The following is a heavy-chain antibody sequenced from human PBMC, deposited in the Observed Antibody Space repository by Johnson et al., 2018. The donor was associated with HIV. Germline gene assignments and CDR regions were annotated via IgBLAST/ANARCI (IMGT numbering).Heavy chain of an antibody. V-gene: IGHV3-33*06. CDR3: AKDRSMDDAFDV. D-gene: IGHD1-26*01. J-gene: IGHJ3*01. CDR2: IWYDGLNK. Sequence: QVQLVESGGGLVQPGGSLRLSCAASGFTVNSNYMSWVRQAPGKGLEWVAVIWYDGLNKYYADSVKGRFTISRDNSKNTLYLQMNSLRAEDTAVYYCAKDRSMDDAFDVWGQGTMVTVSS. CDR1: GFTVNSNY.